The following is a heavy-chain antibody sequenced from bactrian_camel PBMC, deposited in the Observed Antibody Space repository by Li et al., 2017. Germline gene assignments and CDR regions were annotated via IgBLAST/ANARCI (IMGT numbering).Heavy chain of an antibody. CDR2: LYRGTDIT. V-gene: IGHV3S40*01. J-gene: IGHJ4*01. D-gene: IGHD2*01. Sequence: VQLVESGGGSVQTGGSLRLSCATSGYTYRMYYCMGWFRQAAGKGRGGVALLYRGTDITRYADSVQGRFTVSRDSAKNRIYLLMNSLNPDDTAMYYCAARGPYCYTKLSVRDFTDWGQGTQVTVS. CDR1: GYTYRMYY. CDR3: AARGPYCYTKLSVRDFTD.